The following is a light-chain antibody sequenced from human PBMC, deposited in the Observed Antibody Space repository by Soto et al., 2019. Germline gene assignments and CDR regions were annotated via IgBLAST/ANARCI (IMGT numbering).Light chain of an antibody. J-gene: IGKJ1*01. Sequence: EIVLTQSPATLSLSPGERATLSCRASQSVISSYLAWYQQKPGQAPRLLIYDASNRATGIPARFSGSGSGTDFTLTISSLEPEDFAVYYCQQRSNWLWTFGQGTKVDIK. V-gene: IGKV3-11*01. CDR3: QQRSNWLWT. CDR2: DAS. CDR1: QSVISSY.